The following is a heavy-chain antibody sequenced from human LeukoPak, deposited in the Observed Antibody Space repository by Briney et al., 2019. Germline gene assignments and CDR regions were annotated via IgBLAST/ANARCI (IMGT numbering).Heavy chain of an antibody. CDR1: GFTFSSYA. CDR2: ISYDGSNK. J-gene: IGHJ4*02. D-gene: IGHD6-13*01. V-gene: IGHV3-30*04. Sequence: GRSLRLSCAASGFTFSSYAMHWVRQAPGKGLERVAVISYDGSNKYYADSVKGRFTISRDNSKNTLYLQMNSLRAEATAVYYCAGDQSIAAAGTRGLTDYWGQGTLVTVSS. CDR3: AGDQSIAAAGTRGLTDY.